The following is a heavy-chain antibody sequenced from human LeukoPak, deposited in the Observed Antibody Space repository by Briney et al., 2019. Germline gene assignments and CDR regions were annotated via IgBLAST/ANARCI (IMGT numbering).Heavy chain of an antibody. D-gene: IGHD1-26*01. Sequence: PSETLSLTCTVSGGSISSYYWSWIQQPPGKGLEWIGYIYYSGSTNYNPSLKSRATISVDTSKNQFSLKLSSVTAADTAVYYCARVGWYNVGAIIWGQGTLVTVSS. J-gene: IGHJ4*02. CDR3: ARVGWYNVGAII. CDR2: IYYSGST. V-gene: IGHV4-59*01. CDR1: GGSISSYY.